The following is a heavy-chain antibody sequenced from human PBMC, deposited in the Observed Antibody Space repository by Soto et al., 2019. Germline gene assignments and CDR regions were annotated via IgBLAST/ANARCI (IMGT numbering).Heavy chain of an antibody. CDR2: IIPIFGTA. J-gene: IGHJ6*02. D-gene: IGHD6-6*01. Sequence: SVKVSCKASGGTFSSYAISWVRQAPGQGLEWMGGIIPIFGTANYAQKFQGRVTITADESTSTAYMELSSLRSEDTAVYYCASSRYSSSSHHAYYYYYGMDVWGQGTTVTV. V-gene: IGHV1-69*13. CDR1: GGTFSSYA. CDR3: ASSRYSSSSHHAYYYYYGMDV.